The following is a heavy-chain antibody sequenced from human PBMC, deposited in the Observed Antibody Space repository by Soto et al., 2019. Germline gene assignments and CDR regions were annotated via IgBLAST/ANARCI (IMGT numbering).Heavy chain of an antibody. CDR1: GFTFSDYY. D-gene: IGHD3-3*01. CDR2: ISSSSSYT. CDR3: ARDRYDFWSGYLGGMDV. V-gene: IGHV3-11*06. Sequence: GGSLRLSCAASGFTFSDYYMSWIRQAPGKGLEWVSYISSSSSYTNYADSVKGRFTISRDNAKNSLYLQMNSLRAEDTAVYYCARDRYDFWSGYLGGMDVWGQGTTVTVSS. J-gene: IGHJ6*02.